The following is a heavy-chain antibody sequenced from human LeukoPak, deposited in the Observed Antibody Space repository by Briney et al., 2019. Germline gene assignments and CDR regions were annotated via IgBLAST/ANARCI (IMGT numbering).Heavy chain of an antibody. CDR3: AKDWRFRSVRGGIYYYYGMDV. CDR2: ISGSGGST. Sequence: GGSLRLSCAASGFTFSSYAMSWVRQAPGKGLEWVSAISGSGGSTYYADSVKGRFTISRDNSKNTLYLQMNSLRAEDTAVYYCAKDWRFRSVRGGIYYYYGMDVWGQGTTVIVSS. V-gene: IGHV3-23*01. J-gene: IGHJ6*02. CDR1: GFTFSSYA. D-gene: IGHD3-10*01.